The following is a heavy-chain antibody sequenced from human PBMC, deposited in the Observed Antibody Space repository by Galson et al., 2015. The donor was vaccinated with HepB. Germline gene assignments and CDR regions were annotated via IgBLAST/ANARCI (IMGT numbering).Heavy chain of an antibody. CDR2: LNPSSRYI. J-gene: IGHJ4*02. CDR1: GFTFSNYN. V-gene: IGHV3-21*01. Sequence: SLRLSCAASGFTFSNYNMTWVRQAPGKGLEWVSSLNPSSRYIDYADSVKGRFTISRDNAKNSLYLQMDTLRAEDTAVYYCARWNSSSSCDFWGQGTLVTVSS. CDR3: ARWNSSSSCDF. D-gene: IGHD6-6*01.